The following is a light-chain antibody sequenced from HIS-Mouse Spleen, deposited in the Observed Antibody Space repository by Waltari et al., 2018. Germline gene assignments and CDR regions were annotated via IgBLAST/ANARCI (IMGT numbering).Light chain of an antibody. J-gene: IGLJ3*02. CDR1: SSNIGNNY. V-gene: IGLV1-51*01. Sequence: QSVLTQPPSVSAAPGQKVTISCSGSSSNIGNNYVSWYQQLPGTAPKLLIYDKNKRPSGIPDRFSCSKSGTSATLGITGLQTGDEADYYCGTWDSSLSAWVFGGGTKLTVL. CDR3: GTWDSSLSAWV. CDR2: DKN.